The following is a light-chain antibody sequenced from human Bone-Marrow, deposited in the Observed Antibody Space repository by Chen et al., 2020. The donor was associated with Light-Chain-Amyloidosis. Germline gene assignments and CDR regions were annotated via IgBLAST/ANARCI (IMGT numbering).Light chain of an antibody. CDR1: KLGDKY. J-gene: IGLJ3*02. Sequence: SYVLTQPSSVSVAPGQTASITCSGDKLGDKYACWYHQKPGQSPVLVIYQDTKRPSGIPERFSGSNSGNTATLTISGTQAMDEADYYCQAWDSSTGVFGGGTKLTVL. CDR2: QDT. V-gene: IGLV3-1*01. CDR3: QAWDSSTGV.